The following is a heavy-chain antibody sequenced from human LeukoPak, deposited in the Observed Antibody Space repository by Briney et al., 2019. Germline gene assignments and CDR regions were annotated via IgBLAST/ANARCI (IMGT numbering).Heavy chain of an antibody. CDR3: ARVLDDSRGYYYPDP. Sequence: SETLSLTCAVYGGSFSGYYWSWIRQPPGKGLEWIGEINHSGSTNYNPSLKSRVTISVDTSKNQFSLKLSSVTAADTAVYYCARVLDDSRGYYYPDPWGQGTRVTVSS. V-gene: IGHV4-34*01. D-gene: IGHD3-22*01. CDR2: INHSGST. J-gene: IGHJ5*02. CDR1: GGSFSGYY.